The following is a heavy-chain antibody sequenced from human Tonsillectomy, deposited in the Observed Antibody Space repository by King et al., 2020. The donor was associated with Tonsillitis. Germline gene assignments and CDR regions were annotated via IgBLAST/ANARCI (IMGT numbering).Heavy chain of an antibody. CDR3: AKDAFSDYRGSYFQH. Sequence: VQLVESGGGLIQPGGSLRLSCAASGFIFSSYAMSWVRQAPGKGLEWVSLIYSGGGSTNSADSVKGRFTISRDNSKNTLYLQMNSLRAEDAAVYYCAKDAFSDYRGSYFQHWGQGTLVTVSS. J-gene: IGHJ1*01. CDR2: IYSGGGST. D-gene: IGHD3-10*01. V-gene: IGHV3-23*03. CDR1: GFIFSSYA.